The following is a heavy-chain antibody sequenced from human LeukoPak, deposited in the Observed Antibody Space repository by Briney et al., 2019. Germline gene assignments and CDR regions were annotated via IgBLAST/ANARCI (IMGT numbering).Heavy chain of an antibody. J-gene: IGHJ4*02. Sequence: ASLKVSCKASGYTFTSYGISWVRQAPGQGLEWMGWISAYNGNTNYAQKLQGRVTMTTDTSTSTAYMELRSLRSDDTAVYYCARDTPGIRYFDWLEAPDYWGQGTLVTVSS. CDR1: GYTFTSYG. CDR2: ISAYNGNT. D-gene: IGHD3-9*01. CDR3: ARDTPGIRYFDWLEAPDY. V-gene: IGHV1-18*04.